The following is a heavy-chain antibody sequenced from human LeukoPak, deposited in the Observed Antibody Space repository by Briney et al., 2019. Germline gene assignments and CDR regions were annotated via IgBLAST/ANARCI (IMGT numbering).Heavy chain of an antibody. Sequence: GGSLRLSCAASGFTFSSYAMSWVRQAPGKGLEWVSAISGSGGSTYYADSVKGRFTISRDNSKNMLYLQMNSLRAEDTAFYYCAKDSQHLAIYYFDYWGQGTLVTVSS. CDR3: AKDSQHLAIYYFDY. J-gene: IGHJ4*02. CDR1: GFTFSSYA. CDR2: ISGSGGST. V-gene: IGHV3-23*01. D-gene: IGHD6-13*01.